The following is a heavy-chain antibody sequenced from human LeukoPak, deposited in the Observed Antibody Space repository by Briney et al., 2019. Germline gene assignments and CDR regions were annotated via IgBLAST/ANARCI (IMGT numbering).Heavy chain of an antibody. D-gene: IGHD2-21*02. CDR3: ASLAGLWGTYCGGDCTSYWYIDV. CDR1: GFSFNIYG. V-gene: IGHV3-30*03. CDR2: ISYNGTKT. J-gene: IGHJ2*01. Sequence: GGSLRLSCAASGFSFNIYGMHWVRQAPGKGLEWVAGISYNGTKTDYADSVKGRFSISRDNAENTLYLHMNSLRREDTAIYYCASLAGLWGTYCGGDCTSYWYIDVWGRGTLVTVSS.